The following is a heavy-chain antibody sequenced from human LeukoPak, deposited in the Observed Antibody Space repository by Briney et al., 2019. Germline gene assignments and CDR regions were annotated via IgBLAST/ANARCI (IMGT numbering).Heavy chain of an antibody. CDR3: ARMCIWSGFPSKTDFDY. Sequence: SETLSLTCTVSGGSISSGSYYWSWIRQPAGKGLEWIGRIYTSGSTNYNPSLKSRVTISVDTSKNQFSLKLSSVTAADTAVYYCARMCIWSGFPSKTDFDYWGQGTLVTVSS. V-gene: IGHV4-61*02. D-gene: IGHD3-3*01. CDR1: GGSISSGSYY. J-gene: IGHJ4*02. CDR2: IYTSGST.